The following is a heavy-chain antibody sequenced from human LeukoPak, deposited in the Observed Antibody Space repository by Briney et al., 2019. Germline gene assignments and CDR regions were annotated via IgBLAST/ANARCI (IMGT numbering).Heavy chain of an antibody. Sequence: GGSLRLSCAASGFTFSSYAMSWVRQAPGEGLEWVSAISGSGGSTYYADSVKGRFTISRDNSKNTLYLQMNSLRAEDTAVYYCAKDAYYYGSGSPDYYYYGMDVWGQGTTVTVSS. V-gene: IGHV3-23*01. CDR3: AKDAYYYGSGSPDYYYYGMDV. CDR2: ISGSGGST. J-gene: IGHJ6*02. CDR1: GFTFSSYA. D-gene: IGHD3-10*01.